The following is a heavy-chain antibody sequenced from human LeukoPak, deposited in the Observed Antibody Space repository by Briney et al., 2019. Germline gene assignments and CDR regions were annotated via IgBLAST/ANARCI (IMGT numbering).Heavy chain of an antibody. V-gene: IGHV4-59*01. CDR1: GGSISSYY. CDR3: ARVGDYYDSSGYYYTHDY. Sequence: ETLSLTCTVSGGSISSYYWSWIRQPPGKGLEWIGYIYYRGTTKYNPSLKSRVTISVDTSKNQLSLTLSSVTAADTAVYFCARVGDYYDSSGYYYTHDYWGQGTLVTVSS. CDR2: IYYRGTT. J-gene: IGHJ4*02. D-gene: IGHD3-22*01.